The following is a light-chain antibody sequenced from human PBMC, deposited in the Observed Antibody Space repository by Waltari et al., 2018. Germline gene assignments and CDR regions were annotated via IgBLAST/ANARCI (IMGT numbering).Light chain of an antibody. V-gene: IGKV3-20*01. J-gene: IGKJ4*01. Sequence: EIVLTQSPGTLSLSPGERATLSCRASQSVSSSFLAWYQQKPGQAPRLRIYGASSRATGIPDRFSGSGSGTDFTLTISRLEPADFAVYYCQQYGGSPLTFGGGTKVEIK. CDR1: QSVSSSF. CDR3: QQYGGSPLT. CDR2: GAS.